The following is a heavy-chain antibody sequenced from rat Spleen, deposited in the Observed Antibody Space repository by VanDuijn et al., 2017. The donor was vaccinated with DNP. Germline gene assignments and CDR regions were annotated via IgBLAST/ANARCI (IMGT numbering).Heavy chain of an antibody. CDR3: AGSPESSYIYLPWAY. V-gene: IGHV2-30*01. J-gene: IGHJ3*01. Sequence: QVQLTESGPGLVQPSQTLSLTCTVSGFSLSTYNVHWIRQSVRKGLEWMGMIWSFGTTDYTSALKSRLSISRDTSKGQVFLEMNDLQTEDTATYYCAGSPESSYIYLPWAYWGQGTLVTVSS. CDR1: GFSLSTYN. D-gene: IGHD1-2*01. CDR2: IWSFGTT.